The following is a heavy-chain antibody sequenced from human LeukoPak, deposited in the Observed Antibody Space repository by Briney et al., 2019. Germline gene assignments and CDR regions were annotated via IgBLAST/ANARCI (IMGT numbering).Heavy chain of an antibody. CDR3: AKRAAAGTFDY. Sequence: GGSLRLSCAASGFTFSNYAMSWVRQAPGKGLEWVSVISGSGGSTYYAGSVKGRFTISRDNSKNTLYLQMNSLRAEDTAIYYCAKRAAAGTFDYWGQGTLVTVSS. J-gene: IGHJ4*02. CDR1: GFTFSNYA. D-gene: IGHD6-13*01. V-gene: IGHV3-23*01. CDR2: ISGSGGST.